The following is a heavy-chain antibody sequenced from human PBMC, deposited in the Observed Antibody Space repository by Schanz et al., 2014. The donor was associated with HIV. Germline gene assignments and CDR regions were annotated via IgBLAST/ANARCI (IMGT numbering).Heavy chain of an antibody. CDR3: ATDGGLERAFGF. V-gene: IGHV3-7*04. CDR1: GFTFSRYA. J-gene: IGHJ4*02. Sequence: EVQLLESGGGLLQPGGSLRLSCAASGFTFSRYAMSWVRQAPGKGLEWVANIKEDGSEKYYVDSVKGRFFISRDNTKNSLYLQMNSLRGEDTAVYYCATDGGLERAFGFWGQGTLVSVSS. CDR2: IKEDGSEK. D-gene: IGHD1-1*01.